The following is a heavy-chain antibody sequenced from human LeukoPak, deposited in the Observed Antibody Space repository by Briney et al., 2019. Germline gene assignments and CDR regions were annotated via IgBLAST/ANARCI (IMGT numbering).Heavy chain of an antibody. CDR2: IPYDSSNK. V-gene: IGHV3-30*18. J-gene: IGHJ5*01. Sequence: GGSLRLSCAASGFTFSAYGMHWLRQAPGKGLEWVAVIPYDSSNKYYTDSVQGRFTISRDNSKNTLYLQMNSLRADDTAVYYCAKNRIPTSITPDSWGRGTLVTVSS. CDR1: GFTFSAYG. CDR3: AKNRIPTSITPDS. D-gene: IGHD2-2*02.